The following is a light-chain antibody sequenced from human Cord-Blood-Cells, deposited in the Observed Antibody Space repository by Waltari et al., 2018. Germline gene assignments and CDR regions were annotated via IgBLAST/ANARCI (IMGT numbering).Light chain of an antibody. CDR3: SSDTSSSTWV. CDR1: SSDVGGYNY. V-gene: IGLV2-14*01. CDR2: DVS. Sequence: QSALTQPASVSGSPGQSITISCTGTSSDVGGYNYVSWYQQHPGKAPKLMIYDVSKRPPGVSNRLSGYKYGNTAALTISGLQAEDEADYYCSSDTSSSTWVFGGGTKLTVL. J-gene: IGLJ3*02.